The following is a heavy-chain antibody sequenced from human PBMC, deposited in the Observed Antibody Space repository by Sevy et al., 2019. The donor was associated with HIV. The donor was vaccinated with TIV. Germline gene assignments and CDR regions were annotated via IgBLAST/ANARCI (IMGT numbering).Heavy chain of an antibody. J-gene: IGHJ4*01. CDR1: GFTFSSYG. V-gene: IGHV3-30*18. Sequence: GGSLRLSCAASGFTFSSYGMHWVRQAPGKGLEWVAVISYDGSNKYYADSVKGRFTISRDNSKNTLYLQMNSLRAEDTAVYYCAKENGIAARLSTYYFDYWGHGTLVTVSS. CDR3: AKENGIAARLSTYYFDY. CDR2: ISYDGSNK. D-gene: IGHD6-6*01.